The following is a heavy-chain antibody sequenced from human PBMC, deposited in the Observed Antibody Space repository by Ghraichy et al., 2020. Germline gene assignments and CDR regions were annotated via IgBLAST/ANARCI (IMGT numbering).Heavy chain of an antibody. CDR2: ISSNGNTI. V-gene: IGHV3-48*01. D-gene: IGHD1-26*01. J-gene: IGHJ4*02. Sequence: GESLNISCAASGFTFSSFNMNWVRQAPGMGLEWVSYISSNGNTIYYADSVRGRFTISRDNARNSLYLQMNSLRAEDTAVYYCVRSGNCDYWGQGTLVTVS. CDR1: GFTFSSFN. CDR3: VRSGNCDY.